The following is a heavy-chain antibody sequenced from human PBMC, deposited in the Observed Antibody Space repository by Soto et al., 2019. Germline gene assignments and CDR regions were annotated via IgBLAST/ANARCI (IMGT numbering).Heavy chain of an antibody. V-gene: IGHV3-15*01. D-gene: IGHD3-3*01. CDR2: IKSKTDGGTT. J-gene: IGHJ3*02. CDR1: GFTFSNAW. Sequence: PGGSLRLSCAASGFTFSNAWMSWVRQAPGKGLEWVGRIKSKTDGGTTDYAAPVKGRFTISRDDSKNTLYLQMNSLKTEDTAVYYCTTDPVHITIFGVVVPGADAFDIWGQGTMVTVSS. CDR3: TTDPVHITIFGVVVPGADAFDI.